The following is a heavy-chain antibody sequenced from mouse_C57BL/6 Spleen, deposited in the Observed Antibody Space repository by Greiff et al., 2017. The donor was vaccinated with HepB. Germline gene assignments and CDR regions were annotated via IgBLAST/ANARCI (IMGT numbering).Heavy chain of an antibody. CDR2: ISSGGSYT. CDR3: ARQRDYGCSLWYFDV. Sequence: DVMLVESGGDLVKPGGSLKLSCAASGFTFSSYGMSWVRQTPDKRLEWVATISSGGSYTYYPDSVKGRFTISRDNAKNTLYLQMSSLKSEDTAMYYWARQRDYGCSLWYFDVWGTGTTVTVSS. CDR1: GFTFSSYG. V-gene: IGHV5-6*02. J-gene: IGHJ1*03. D-gene: IGHD1-1*01.